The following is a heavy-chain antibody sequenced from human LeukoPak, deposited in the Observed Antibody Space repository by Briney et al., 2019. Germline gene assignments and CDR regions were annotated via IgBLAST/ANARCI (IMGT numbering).Heavy chain of an antibody. CDR2: ISWNSGSI. J-gene: IGHJ4*02. CDR3: AKGPTNYYDSSGYFAY. V-gene: IGHV3-9*01. D-gene: IGHD3-22*01. CDR1: GFTFDDYA. Sequence: PGRSLRLSRAASGFTFDDYAMHWVRQAPGKGLEWVSGISWNSGSIGYADSVKGRFTISRDNAKNSLYLQMNSLRAEDTALYYCAKGPTNYYDSSGYFAYWGQGTLVTVSS.